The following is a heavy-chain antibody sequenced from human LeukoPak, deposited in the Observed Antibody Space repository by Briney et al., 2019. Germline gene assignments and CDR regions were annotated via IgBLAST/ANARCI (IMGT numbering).Heavy chain of an antibody. CDR3: AVDTAMVKTPRFDY. V-gene: IGHV3-30*02. D-gene: IGHD5-18*01. J-gene: IGHJ4*02. CDR1: GFTFSSYG. CDR2: IRYDGSNK. Sequence: GGSLRLSCAASGFTFSSYGMHWVRQAPGKGLEWVAFIRYDGSNKYYADSVKGRFTIYRDNSKNTLYLQMNSLRAEDTAVYYCAVDTAMVKTPRFDYWGQGTLVTVSS.